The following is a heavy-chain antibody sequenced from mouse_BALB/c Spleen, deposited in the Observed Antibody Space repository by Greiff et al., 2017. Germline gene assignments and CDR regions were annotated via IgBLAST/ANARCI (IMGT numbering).Heavy chain of an antibody. V-gene: IGHV5-6-2*01. D-gene: IGHD2-4*01. CDR1: GFTFSSYY. J-gene: IGHJ2*01. CDR2: INSNGGST. CDR3: ARQRGDYDGYYFDY. Sequence: EVKLVESGGGLVKLGGSLKLSCAASGFTFSSYYMSWVRQTPEKRLELVAAINSNGGSTYYPDTVKGRFTIYRDNAKNTLYLQMSSLKSEDTALYYCARQRGDYDGYYFDYWGQGTTLTVSS.